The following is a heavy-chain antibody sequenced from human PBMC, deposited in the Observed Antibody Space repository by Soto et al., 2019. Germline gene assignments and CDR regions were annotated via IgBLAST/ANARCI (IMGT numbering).Heavy chain of an antibody. J-gene: IGHJ6*02. D-gene: IGHD3-10*01. CDR1: GGSISSYY. CDR3: ARGRGSGSSFYYYGMDV. V-gene: IGHV4-59*01. CDR2: IYYSGST. Sequence: SETLSLTCTVSGGSISSYYWSWIRQPPGRGLEWIGYIYYSGSTNYNPSLKSRVTISVDTSKNQSSLKLSSVTAADTAVYYCARGRGSGSSFYYYGMDVWGQGTTVTVSS.